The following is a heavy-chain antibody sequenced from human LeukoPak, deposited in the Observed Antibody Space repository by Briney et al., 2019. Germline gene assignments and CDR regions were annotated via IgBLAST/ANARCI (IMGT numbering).Heavy chain of an antibody. J-gene: IGHJ4*02. V-gene: IGHV1-69*13. D-gene: IGHD2-15*01. Sequence: ASVKVSCKASGGTFSSYAISWVRQAPGQGLEWMGGIIPIFGTANYAQKFQGRVTITADESTSTAYMELSSLRSEDTAVYYCAKDLRDPIVVVVFDYWGQGTLVTVSS. CDR2: IIPIFGTA. CDR3: AKDLRDPIVVVVFDY. CDR1: GGTFSSYA.